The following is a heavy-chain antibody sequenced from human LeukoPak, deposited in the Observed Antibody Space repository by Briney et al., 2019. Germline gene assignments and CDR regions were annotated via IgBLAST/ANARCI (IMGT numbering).Heavy chain of an antibody. V-gene: IGHV5-10-1*01. CDR1: GYSFTSYC. Sequence: PGESLKISCKGSGYSFTSYCISWVRQMPGKGLEWMGRIDPSDSYTNYSPSFQGHVTISADKSISTAYLQWSSLKASDTAMYYCARAASGYDLLYFDYWGQGTLVTVSS. J-gene: IGHJ4*02. D-gene: IGHD5-12*01. CDR3: ARAASGYDLLYFDY. CDR2: IDPSDSYT.